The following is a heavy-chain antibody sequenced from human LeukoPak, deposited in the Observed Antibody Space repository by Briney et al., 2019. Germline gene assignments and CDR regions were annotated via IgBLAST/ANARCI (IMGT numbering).Heavy chain of an antibody. CDR3: ARDLNFLYGSGSYGVFADY. D-gene: IGHD3-10*01. Sequence: SGGSLRLSCAASGFTFNTYTLHWVRQAPGKGLEWVAVTSYDGSIRYYADSVKGRFTISRDNSENTLCLQMNSLRAEDTAVYYCARDLNFLYGSGSYGVFADYWGQGTLVTVSS. CDR1: GFTFNTYT. CDR2: TSYDGSIR. V-gene: IGHV3-30*04. J-gene: IGHJ4*02.